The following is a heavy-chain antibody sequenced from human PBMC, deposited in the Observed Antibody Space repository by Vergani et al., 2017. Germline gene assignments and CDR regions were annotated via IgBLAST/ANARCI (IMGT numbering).Heavy chain of an antibody. V-gene: IGHV4-30-2*01. CDR2: IYHSGST. CDR3: ARVVGHCGGDCYADY. J-gene: IGHJ4*02. D-gene: IGHD2-21*01. CDR1: GGSISSGGYS. Sequence: QLQLQESGSGLVKPSQTLSLTCAVSGGSISSGGYSWSWIRQPPGKGLEWIGHIYHSGSTYYNPSLKSRVTISVDRSKNQFSLKLSSVTAADTAVYYCARVVGHCGGDCYADYWGQGTLVTVSS.